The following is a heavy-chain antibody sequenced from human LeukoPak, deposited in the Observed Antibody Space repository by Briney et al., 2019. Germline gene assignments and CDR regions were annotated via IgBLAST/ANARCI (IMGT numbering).Heavy chain of an antibody. CDR2: INWNGGST. Sequence: PGGSLTLSCAASGFTFDDYGMSWVRQAPGKGLEWVSGINWNGGSTGYADSVKGRFTISRDNAKNSLYLQMNSLRAEDTALYYCASPGDYGDYGEPEYFQHWGQGTLVTVSS. CDR1: GFTFDDYG. J-gene: IGHJ1*01. D-gene: IGHD4-17*01. CDR3: ASPGDYGDYGEPEYFQH. V-gene: IGHV3-20*04.